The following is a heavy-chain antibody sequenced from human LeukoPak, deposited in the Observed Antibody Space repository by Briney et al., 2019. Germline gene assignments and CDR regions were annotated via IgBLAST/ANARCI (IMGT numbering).Heavy chain of an antibody. V-gene: IGHV4-30-4*07. CDR1: GGSISSGGYS. Sequence: NSSQTLSLTCAVSGGSISSGGYSWSWIRQPPGKGLEWIGYIHYSDTYYNPSLKSRVTILVDTSKNQFSLKLSSVTAADTAVYYCAGHIQLAFRVSRLGWFDPWGQGTLVTVSS. CDR3: AGHIQLAFRVSRLGWFDP. D-gene: IGHD5-18*01. CDR2: IHYSDT. J-gene: IGHJ5*02.